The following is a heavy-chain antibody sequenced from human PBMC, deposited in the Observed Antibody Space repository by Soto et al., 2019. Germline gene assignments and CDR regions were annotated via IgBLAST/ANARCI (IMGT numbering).Heavy chain of an antibody. CDR1: GYTLTELS. CDR3: ATVRGRYYYDSSGYYLPY. J-gene: IGHJ4*02. D-gene: IGHD3-22*01. V-gene: IGHV1-24*01. CDR2: FDPEDGET. Sequence: ASVKVSCKVSGYTLTELSMHWVRQAPGKGLEWMGGFDPEDGETIYAQKFQGRVTMTEDTSTDTAYMELSSLRSEDTAVYYCATVRGRYYYDSSGYYLPYWGQGTLVTVSS.